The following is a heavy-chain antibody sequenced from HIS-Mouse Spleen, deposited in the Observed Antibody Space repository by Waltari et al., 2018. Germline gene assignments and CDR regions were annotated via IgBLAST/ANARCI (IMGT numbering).Heavy chain of an antibody. J-gene: IGHJ4*02. Sequence: EVQLVESGGGLVQPGGSLRLSCAASGFTFSSYWMSWVRQAPGKGLEWVANIKKDGSEKYYVDSVKGRFTISRDNAKNSLYLQMNSLRAEDTAVYYCAREPHYGGNSHFDYWGQGTLVTVSS. D-gene: IGHD4-17*01. V-gene: IGHV3-7*01. CDR2: IKKDGSEK. CDR3: AREPHYGGNSHFDY. CDR1: GFTFSSYW.